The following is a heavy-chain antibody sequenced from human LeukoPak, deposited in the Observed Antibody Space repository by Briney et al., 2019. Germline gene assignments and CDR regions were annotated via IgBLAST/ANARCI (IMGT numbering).Heavy chain of an antibody. CDR3: ARQNDLRLDY. Sequence: GESLRLSCKGSGYTFSSYWIGWVRQMPGKGLEWMGIIYPGDSDTRYSPSLQGQVTISVDTSIGTAYLQWSSLKASDTAIYYCARQNDLRLDYWGQGTLVTVSS. V-gene: IGHV5-51*01. D-gene: IGHD1-1*01. CDR1: GYTFSSYW. CDR2: IYPGDSDT. J-gene: IGHJ4*02.